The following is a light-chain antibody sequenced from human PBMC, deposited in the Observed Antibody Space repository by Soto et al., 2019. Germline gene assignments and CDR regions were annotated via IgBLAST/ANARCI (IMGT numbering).Light chain of an antibody. CDR1: QSVSSSY. CDR3: QQYGSSPVH. V-gene: IGKV3-20*01. J-gene: IGKJ2*01. Sequence: EIGLTQAPGTLSLSPGERATLSCRARQSVSSSYLAWYQQKPGQAPRLLIYGASSRATGIPDRFSGSGSGTHVTLTISRLEPEDFAVYYCQQYGSSPVHFGQGPKLEIK. CDR2: GAS.